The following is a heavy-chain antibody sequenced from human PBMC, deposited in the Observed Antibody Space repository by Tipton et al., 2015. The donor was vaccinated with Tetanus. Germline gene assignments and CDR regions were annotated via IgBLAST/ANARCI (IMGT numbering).Heavy chain of an antibody. V-gene: IGHV4-34*01. D-gene: IGHD2-2*01. J-gene: IGHJ4*02. Sequence: TLSLTCAVYGGSFSAYYWSWIRQSPGKGLEWIGEINHSGSTTYSPSFKSRVTISVDTPKNQFSLKLTSLTVADTAVYYCARDSPDILLVPAVWGQGTLVTVSS. CDR1: GGSFSAYY. CDR2: INHSGST. CDR3: ARDSPDILLVPAV.